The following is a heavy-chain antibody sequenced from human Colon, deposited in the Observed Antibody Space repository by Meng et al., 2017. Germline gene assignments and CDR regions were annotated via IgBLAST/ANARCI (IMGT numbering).Heavy chain of an antibody. CDR3: VRDEANYYDSSGYYYSN. Sequence: QGELVQSGAEVKDPGASVKVSCKTSGYKFTAYYVHWVRQAPGQGFEWMGRINPNAGGTKYAKKFQGRVTMTRDTSISTAYMELSRLRSDDTAVYYCVRDEANYYDSSGYYYSNWGQGTLVTVSS. J-gene: IGHJ1*01. CDR1: GYKFTAYY. V-gene: IGHV1-2*06. CDR2: INPNAGGT. D-gene: IGHD3-22*01.